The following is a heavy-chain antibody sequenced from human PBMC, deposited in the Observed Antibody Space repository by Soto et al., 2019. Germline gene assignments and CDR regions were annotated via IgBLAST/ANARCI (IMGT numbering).Heavy chain of an antibody. D-gene: IGHD3-10*01. Sequence: QVQLQESGPGLVKPSQTLSLTCSVSGGSISSGGYYWSWIRQHPGKGLEWIGYIYYSGTTYYNPSPKSRATISVDTSKSQFSLKLSSVTAADTAVYYCARGFSGSRPGDYYYYVMDAWGQGTTVTVSS. CDR1: GGSISSGGYY. CDR3: ARGFSGSRPGDYYYYVMDA. V-gene: IGHV4-31*03. CDR2: IYYSGTT. J-gene: IGHJ6*02.